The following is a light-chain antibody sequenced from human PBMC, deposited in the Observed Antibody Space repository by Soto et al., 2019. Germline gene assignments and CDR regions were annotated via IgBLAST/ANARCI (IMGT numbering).Light chain of an antibody. CDR1: QNVAEH. J-gene: IGKJ5*01. CDR2: DAS. Sequence: VLIQSTDPLSFSSGERGTLSGRASQNVAEHLAWYQHTPGQPPRLLIYDASKRATGVPARFSGSGSGTDFTLTITTLEPEDFAVYYCQQRSNLLTFGQGTRLEIK. CDR3: QQRSNLLT. V-gene: IGKV3-11*01.